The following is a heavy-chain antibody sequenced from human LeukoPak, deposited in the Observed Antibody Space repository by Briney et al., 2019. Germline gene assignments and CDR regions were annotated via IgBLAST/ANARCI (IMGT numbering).Heavy chain of an antibody. D-gene: IGHD1-7*01. CDR2: INPSGGST. J-gene: IGHJ4*02. CDR1: GYTFTKSY. V-gene: IGHV1-46*01. CDR3: ARGANWNYDY. Sequence: ASVKVSCKASGYTFTKSYIHWVRQAPGQGLEWMGLINPSGGSTGYTQKFQGRLTMTRDMSTSTVYMELSSLRSEDTAMYYCARGANWNYDYWGQGALVTVSS.